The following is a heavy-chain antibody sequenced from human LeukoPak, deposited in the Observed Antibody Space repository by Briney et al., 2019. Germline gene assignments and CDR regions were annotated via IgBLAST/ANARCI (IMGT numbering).Heavy chain of an antibody. J-gene: IGHJ4*01. CDR2: IRQDGSEK. Sequence: GGSLRLSCAVSGFTFTDYWMNWVRQAPGKELEWVASIRQDGSEKTYVDSVKGRFTISRDNTKNSLSLQLNRLRVEDTAVYYCARDGTAACLYFDLWGQGTLVTVSS. D-gene: IGHD6-6*01. V-gene: IGHV3-7*01. CDR3: ARDGTAACLYFDL. CDR1: GFTFTDYW.